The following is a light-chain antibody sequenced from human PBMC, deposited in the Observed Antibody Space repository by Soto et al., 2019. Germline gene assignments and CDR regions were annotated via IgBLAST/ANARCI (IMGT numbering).Light chain of an antibody. V-gene: IGKV3-20*01. J-gene: IGKJ1*01. CDR2: DTS. CDR1: QSVSNY. Sequence: EIVLTQSPATLSFSPGERSTLSCRASQSVSNYLAWYQQRPGQAPRLLIYDTSNRATGIPDRFSGSGSGTDFTLTISRLEPEDFAVYYCQQYGSSDTFGQGTKVDIK. CDR3: QQYGSSDT.